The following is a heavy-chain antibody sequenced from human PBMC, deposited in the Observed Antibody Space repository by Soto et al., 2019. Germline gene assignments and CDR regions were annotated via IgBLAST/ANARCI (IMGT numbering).Heavy chain of an antibody. J-gene: IGHJ5*02. V-gene: IGHV1-2*04. CDR1: GYTFTGYY. CDR3: ARADRGYSGYDWIWFDP. CDR2: INPNSGGT. D-gene: IGHD5-12*01. Sequence: ASVKVSCKASGYTFTGYYMHWVRQAPGQGLEWMGWINPNSGGTNYAQKFQGWVTMTRDTSISTAYMELSRLRSDDTAVYYCARADRGYSGYDWIWFDPWGQGTLVTVSS.